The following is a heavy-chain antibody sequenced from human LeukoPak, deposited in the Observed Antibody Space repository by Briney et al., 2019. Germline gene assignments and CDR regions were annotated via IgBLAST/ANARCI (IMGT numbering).Heavy chain of an antibody. D-gene: IGHD3-16*01. CDR2: IRSKAYGGTT. J-gene: IGHJ4*02. V-gene: IGHV3-49*03. Sequence: QSGRSLRLACTASGVTFGDYAMSWFRQAPGKGLEWVGFIRSKAYGGTTEYAASVKGRFTISRDDSKSIAYLQMNSLKTEDTAVYYCTRAQYDYVWGSNDWGQGTLVTVSS. CDR3: TRAQYDYVWGSND. CDR1: GVTFGDYA.